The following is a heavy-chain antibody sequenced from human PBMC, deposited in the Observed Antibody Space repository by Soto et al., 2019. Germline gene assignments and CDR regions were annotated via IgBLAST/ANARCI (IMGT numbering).Heavy chain of an antibody. V-gene: IGHV3-23*01. CDR2: VSGSGEST. Sequence: GRSLRLSCAAAPFTFSSYPMSWVRHAPGKGLEWVSTVSGSGESTNYADSVKGRFTISADNSKSTLHLQMNSLRGEDTAVYYCAKATNFGVGPDYYYYYGIDVWGKGSRGTVSS. CDR1: PFTFSSYP. D-gene: IGHD3-3*01. J-gene: IGHJ6*04. CDR3: AKATNFGVGPDYYYYYGIDV.